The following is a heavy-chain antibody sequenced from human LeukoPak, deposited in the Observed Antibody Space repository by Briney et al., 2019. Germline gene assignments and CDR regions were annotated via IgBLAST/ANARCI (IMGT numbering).Heavy chain of an antibody. CDR1: GGSLSSYY. D-gene: IGHD3-9*01. V-gene: IGHV4-59*01. CDR3: ARAPGGYDILTGYQSLYLFDY. Sequence: PSETLSLTCTVSGGSLSSYYWSWIRQPPGEGLEWVGYIYYSGSTNYNPSLKSRVTISVDTSKNQFSLKLSPVTAADTAVYYCARAPGGYDILTGYQSLYLFDYWGQGTLVTVSS. CDR2: IYYSGST. J-gene: IGHJ4*02.